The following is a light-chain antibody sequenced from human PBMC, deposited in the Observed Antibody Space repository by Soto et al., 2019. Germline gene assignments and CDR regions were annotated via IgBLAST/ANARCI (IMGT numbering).Light chain of an antibody. V-gene: IGKV3-20*01. CDR2: GSS. CDR1: QSVSGNY. J-gene: IGKJ2*01. CDR3: QLYGSSPPYT. Sequence: EIVLTQSPGTLSLSPGERATLTCRASQSVSGNYLAWYQQKPGQSPRLLIYGSSDRATGIPDRFSGSGSETDFTLTISRVEPEDFAVYYCQLYGSSPPYTFGQGTKLEIK.